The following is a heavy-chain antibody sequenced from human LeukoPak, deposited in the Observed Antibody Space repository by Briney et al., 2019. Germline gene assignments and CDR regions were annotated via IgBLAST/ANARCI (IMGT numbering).Heavy chain of an antibody. D-gene: IGHD3-10*01. Sequence: GGSLRLSCAASGFPFRSYAMHWVRQAPGKGLEFVSGISSNGISTYYANSLKGRFTISRDNSKNTLYLQMGSLRHEDMAVYYCARGRGYYYGSRIFDHWGREPWSPSPQ. J-gene: IGHJ4*02. CDR2: ISSNGIST. V-gene: IGHV3-64*01. CDR3: ARGRGYYYGSRIFDH. CDR1: GFPFRSYA.